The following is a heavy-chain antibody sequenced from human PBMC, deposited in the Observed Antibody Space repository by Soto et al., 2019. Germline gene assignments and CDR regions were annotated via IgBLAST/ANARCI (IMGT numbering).Heavy chain of an antibody. J-gene: IGHJ3*02. CDR1: GGSISSYY. Sequence: PSETLSLTCTVSGGSISSYYWSWIRQPPGKGLEWIGYIYYSGSTNYNPSLKSRVTISVDTSKNQFSLKLSSVTAADTAVYYCARSGAYYYDSSGWTRDAFDIWGQGTMVTVSS. D-gene: IGHD3-22*01. CDR3: ARSGAYYYDSSGWTRDAFDI. CDR2: IYYSGST. V-gene: IGHV4-59*01.